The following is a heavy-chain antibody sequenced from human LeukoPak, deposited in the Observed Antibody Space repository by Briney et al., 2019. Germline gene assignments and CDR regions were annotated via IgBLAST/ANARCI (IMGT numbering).Heavy chain of an antibody. CDR1: GFTFSSYG. J-gene: IGHJ4*02. CDR2: ISYDGSNK. V-gene: IGHV3-30*18. D-gene: IGHD3-10*01. Sequence: GGSLRLSCAASGFTFSSYGMHWVRQAPGKGLEWVAVISYDGSNKYYADSVKGRFTISRDNSKNTLYLQMNSLRAEDTAVYYCAKANNYYGSGSYSDYWGQGTLVTVSS. CDR3: AKANNYYGSGSYSDY.